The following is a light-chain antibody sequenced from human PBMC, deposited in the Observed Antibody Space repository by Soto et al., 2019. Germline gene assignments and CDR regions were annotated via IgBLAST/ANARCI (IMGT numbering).Light chain of an antibody. J-gene: IGKJ1*01. CDR1: QSVSSSY. CDR2: GAS. V-gene: IGKV3-15*01. Sequence: EVVLTQSPCTLSLSPGERATLSCRASQSVSSSYLAWYQQKPGQAPRLLIYGASTRATDIPARFSGSGSGTEFTLTISSLQSEDFAIYYCQHYNKWPRGTFGQGTMVDVK. CDR3: QHYNKWPRGT.